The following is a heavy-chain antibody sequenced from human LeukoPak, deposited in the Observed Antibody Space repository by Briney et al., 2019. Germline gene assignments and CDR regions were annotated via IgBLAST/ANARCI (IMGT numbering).Heavy chain of an antibody. J-gene: IGHJ5*02. CDR2: TYYRSKWYN. Sequence: SQTLSLTCAISGDSVSSKSAARNWIRQSPSRGLEWLGRTYYRSKWYNDYAVSVKSRITINPDTSKNQFSLQLSSVTPEDTAVYFCARTTFTTFVNWFDPWGQGTLVTVSS. V-gene: IGHV6-1*01. CDR3: ARTTFTTFVNWFDP. D-gene: IGHD1-1*01. CDR1: GDSVSSKSAA.